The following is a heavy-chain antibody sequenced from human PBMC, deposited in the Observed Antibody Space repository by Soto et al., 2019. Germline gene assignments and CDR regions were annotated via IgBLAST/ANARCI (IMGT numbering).Heavy chain of an antibody. V-gene: IGHV3-15*01. CDR2: IKSTADGETT. J-gene: IGHJ1*01. CDR3: TTDIYRR. D-gene: IGHD1-26*01. Sequence: PGGSLRLSCAASGFTFSDAWMSWVRQAPGKGLEWVGRIKSTADGETTDYAAPVKGRFTISRDDSKNMLFLQMISLKTEDTAVYYCTTDIYRRWGQGTLVTISS. CDR1: GFTFSDAW.